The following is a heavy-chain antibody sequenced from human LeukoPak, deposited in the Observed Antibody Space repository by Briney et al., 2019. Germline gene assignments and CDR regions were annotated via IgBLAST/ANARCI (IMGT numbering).Heavy chain of an antibody. CDR3: AREGLRGGGNNWFDP. CDR1: GGSISSGGYS. Sequence: PSETLSLTCAVSGGSISSGGYSWSWIRQPPGKGLEWIGYIYHSGGTYYNPSLKSRVTISVDRSKNQFSLKLSSVTAADTAVYYCAREGLRGGGNNWFDPWGQGTLVTVSS. V-gene: IGHV4-30-2*01. D-gene: IGHD3-10*01. J-gene: IGHJ5*02. CDR2: IYHSGGT.